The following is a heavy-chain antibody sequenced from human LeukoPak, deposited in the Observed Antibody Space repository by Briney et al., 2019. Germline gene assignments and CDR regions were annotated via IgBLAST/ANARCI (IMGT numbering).Heavy chain of an antibody. J-gene: IGHJ6*02. CDR1: GFTFSDYY. CDR2: ISSSGSTI. Sequence: PGGSLRLSCAASGFTFSDYYMSWIRQAPGKGLEWVSYISSSGSTIYYADSVKGRFTISRDNAKNSLYLQMNSLRAEDTAVYYCARSNRGVRGTYYYYYYGMDVWGQGTTVTVSS. V-gene: IGHV3-11*01. CDR3: ARSNRGVRGTYYYYYYGMDV. D-gene: IGHD3-10*01.